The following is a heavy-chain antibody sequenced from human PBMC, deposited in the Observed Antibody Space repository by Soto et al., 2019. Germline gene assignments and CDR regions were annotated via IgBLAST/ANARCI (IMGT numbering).Heavy chain of an antibody. D-gene: IGHD2-15*01. CDR3: ARGPYCSGGSCYSYYYYYYMDV. Sequence: QVQLQQWGAGLLKPSETLSLTCAVYGGSFSGYYWSWIRQPPGKGLEWRGEINHSGSTNYNPSLKSRVTISVDTSKNQFSLKLSSVTAADTAVYYCARGPYCSGGSCYSYYYYYYMDVWGKGTTVTVSS. V-gene: IGHV4-34*01. J-gene: IGHJ6*03. CDR1: GGSFSGYY. CDR2: INHSGST.